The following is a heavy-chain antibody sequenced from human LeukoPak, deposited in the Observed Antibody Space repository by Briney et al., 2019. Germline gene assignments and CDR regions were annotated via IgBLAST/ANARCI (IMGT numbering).Heavy chain of an antibody. Sequence: GGSLRLSCAASGFTFSDHYMSWIRQAPGKGLEWVSYISTSGTYTNYADSVKGRFTISRDNAKNSLYLQMNSLRAEDTAVYYCARGHYGLDVWGHGTTVTVSS. CDR1: GFTFSDHY. CDR3: ARGHYGLDV. J-gene: IGHJ6*02. V-gene: IGHV3-11*05. CDR2: ISTSGTYT.